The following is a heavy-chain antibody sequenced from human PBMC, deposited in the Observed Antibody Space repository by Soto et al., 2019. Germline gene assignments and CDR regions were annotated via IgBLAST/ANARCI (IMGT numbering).Heavy chain of an antibody. CDR2: IYTSGST. J-gene: IGHJ5*02. Sequence: SETLSLTCTLAGGSISSYYWSWIRQPAGKGLEWIGRIYTSGSTNHNTSLKSRVTMSVDTSKNQFSLKLSSVTAADTAVYYCARDKGGPYCGGDCFSAWFDPWGQGTLVTVS. CDR1: GGSISSYY. V-gene: IGHV4-4*07. CDR3: ARDKGGPYCGGDCFSAWFDP. D-gene: IGHD2-21*02.